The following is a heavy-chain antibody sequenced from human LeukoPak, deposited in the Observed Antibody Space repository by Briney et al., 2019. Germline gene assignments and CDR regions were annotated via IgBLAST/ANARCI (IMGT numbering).Heavy chain of an antibody. CDR1: GFTFSSYW. CDR2: IKQDGSER. Sequence: GGSLRLSCAASGFTFSSYWMSWVRQAPGKGLEWVANIKQDGSERYYVDSVKGRFTISRDNAKNSLYLQMNSLRAEDTAVYYCARAYDYGDYDFDYWGQGTLVTVSS. D-gene: IGHD4-17*01. J-gene: IGHJ4*02. V-gene: IGHV3-7*01. CDR3: ARAYDYGDYDFDY.